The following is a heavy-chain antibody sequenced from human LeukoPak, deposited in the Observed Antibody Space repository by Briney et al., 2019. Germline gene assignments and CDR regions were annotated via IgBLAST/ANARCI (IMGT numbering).Heavy chain of an antibody. J-gene: IGHJ6*02. D-gene: IGHD4-17*01. Sequence: GASVTISCTASGYTFTSYAMHWVRQAPGQRLEWMGWINAGNGNTKYSQKFQGRVTITADESTSTAYMELSSLRSEDTAVYYCARVDGGPNDYGDYGQMGYYYYGMDVWGQGTTVTVSS. V-gene: IGHV1-3*01. CDR3: ARVDGGPNDYGDYGQMGYYYYGMDV. CDR2: INAGNGNT. CDR1: GYTFTSYA.